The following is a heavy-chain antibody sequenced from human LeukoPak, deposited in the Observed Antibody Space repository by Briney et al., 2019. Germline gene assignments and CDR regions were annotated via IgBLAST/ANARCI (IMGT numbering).Heavy chain of an antibody. CDR2: IYTSGST. V-gene: IGHV4-61*02. Sequence: SRTLSLTCTVSGGSISSGSYYWSWIRQPAGKGLEWIGRIYTSGSTNYNPSLKSRVTISVDTSKNQFSLKLSSVTAADTAVYYCARGTDWGSLYYFDYWGQGTLVTVSS. J-gene: IGHJ4*02. D-gene: IGHD7-27*01. CDR3: ARGTDWGSLYYFDY. CDR1: GGSISSGSYY.